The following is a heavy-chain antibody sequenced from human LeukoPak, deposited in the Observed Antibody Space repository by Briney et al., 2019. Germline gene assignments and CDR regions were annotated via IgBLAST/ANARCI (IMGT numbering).Heavy chain of an antibody. Sequence: GGSLRLSCAASGFTFSSYAMSWVRQAPGKGLEWVSAISGSGGSTYYADSVKGRFTISRDNSKNTLYLQMNSLRAEDTAVYYCAKVGSYMVRGVIGYNWFDPWGQGTLVTVSP. CDR2: ISGSGGST. D-gene: IGHD3-10*01. J-gene: IGHJ5*02. CDR3: AKVGSYMVRGVIGYNWFDP. CDR1: GFTFSSYA. V-gene: IGHV3-23*01.